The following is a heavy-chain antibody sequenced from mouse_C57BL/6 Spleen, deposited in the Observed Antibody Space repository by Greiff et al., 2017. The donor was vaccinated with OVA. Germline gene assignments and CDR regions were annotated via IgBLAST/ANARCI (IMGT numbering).Heavy chain of an antibody. CDR2: IWSGGST. Sequence: QVQLQQSGPGLVQPSQSLSITCTVSGFSLTSYGVHWVRQSPGKGLEWLGVIWSGGSTDYNAAFIYRLSISKDNSKSQVFFKMNSLQADDTAIYYCARKGDGYFDYWGQGTTLTVSS. V-gene: IGHV2-2*01. CDR1: GFSLTSYG. D-gene: IGHD2-3*01. CDR3: ARKGDGYFDY. J-gene: IGHJ2*01.